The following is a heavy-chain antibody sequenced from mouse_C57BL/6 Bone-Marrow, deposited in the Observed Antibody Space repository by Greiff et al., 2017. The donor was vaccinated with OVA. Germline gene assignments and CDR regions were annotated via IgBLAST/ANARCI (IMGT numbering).Heavy chain of an antibody. CDR3: ARQGIYDGYYEFAY. V-gene: IGHV5-17*01. CDR2: ISSGSSTI. CDR1: GFTFSDYG. J-gene: IGHJ3*01. D-gene: IGHD2-3*01. Sequence: EVKLVESGGGLVKPGGSLKLSCAASGFTFSDYGMHWVRQAPEKGLEWVAYISSGSSTIYYADTVKGRFTISRDNAKNTLFLQMTSLRSEDTAMDYCARQGIYDGYYEFAYWGQGTLVTVSA.